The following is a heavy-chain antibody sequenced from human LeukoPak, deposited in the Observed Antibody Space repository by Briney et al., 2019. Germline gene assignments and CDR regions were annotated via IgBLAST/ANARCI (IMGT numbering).Heavy chain of an antibody. D-gene: IGHD3-10*01. V-gene: IGHV4-4*09. CDR1: NGSISSHH. CDR2: ILTSGTT. CDR3: ARLRVSGSYLYYFDY. Sequence: TSESLSLTCTVSNGSISSHHWSWVRQPPGKGLEWIGYILTSGTTNYNPSLKSRHTISVDTSKNRFTLKLSSVTAADTAVYYCARLRVSGSYLYYFDYWGQGTLVTVSS. J-gene: IGHJ4*02.